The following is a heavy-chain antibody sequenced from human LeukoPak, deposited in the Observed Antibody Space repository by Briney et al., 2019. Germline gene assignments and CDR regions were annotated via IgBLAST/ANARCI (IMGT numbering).Heavy chain of an antibody. J-gene: IGHJ6*03. V-gene: IGHV3-20*04. Sequence: GGSLRLSCAASGFTFSSYEMNWVRQAPGKGLEWVSGINWNGGSTGYADSVKGRFTISRDNAKNSLYLQMNSLRAEDTALYYCARDQSSSFFYYYYMDVWGKGTTVTVSS. CDR2: INWNGGST. CDR1: GFTFSSYE. D-gene: IGHD6-13*01. CDR3: ARDQSSSFFYYYYMDV.